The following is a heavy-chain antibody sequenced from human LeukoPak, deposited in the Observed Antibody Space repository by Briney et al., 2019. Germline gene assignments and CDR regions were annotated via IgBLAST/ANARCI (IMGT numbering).Heavy chain of an antibody. CDR2: ISGSGGST. CDR3: AKDYYDFWSGYSSYYYYGMDV. J-gene: IGHJ6*02. CDR1: GFTFSSYW. V-gene: IGHV3-23*01. D-gene: IGHD3-3*01. Sequence: GGSLRLSCAASGFTFSSYWMNWVRQAPGKGLEWVSAISGSGGSTYYADSVKGRFTISRDNSKNTLYLQMNSLRAEDTAVYYCAKDYYDFWSGYSSYYYYGMDVWGQGTTVTVSS.